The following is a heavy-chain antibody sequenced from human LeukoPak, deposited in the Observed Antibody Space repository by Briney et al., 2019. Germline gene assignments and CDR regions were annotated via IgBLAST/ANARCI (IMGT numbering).Heavy chain of an antibody. Sequence: GGSLRLSCAASGFTFSSYGMHWVRQAPGKGLEWVAVISYDGSNKYYADSVKGRFTISRDNSKNTLYLQMNSLRAEDTSVFYCAKDLGDSGPTPDSDYWGQGTLVTVSS. V-gene: IGHV3-30*18. CDR2: ISYDGSNK. D-gene: IGHD1-26*01. CDR3: AKDLGDSGPTPDSDY. CDR1: GFTFSSYG. J-gene: IGHJ4*02.